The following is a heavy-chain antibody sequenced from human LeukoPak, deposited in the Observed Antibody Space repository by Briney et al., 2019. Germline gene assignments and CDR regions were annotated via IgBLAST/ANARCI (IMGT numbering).Heavy chain of an antibody. CDR1: GGSFSNYY. CDR2: INRSGST. D-gene: IGHD3-10*01. CDR3: ARHFGIYYGSGSFYI. V-gene: IGHV4-34*01. Sequence: SETLSLTCTVYGGSFSNYYWSWIRQSPGKGLEWIGEINRSGSTNYNPSLKSRVTISIDTSKNQFSLNMISVTAADTAVYYCARHFGIYYGSGSFYIWGQGTLVTVSS. J-gene: IGHJ4*02.